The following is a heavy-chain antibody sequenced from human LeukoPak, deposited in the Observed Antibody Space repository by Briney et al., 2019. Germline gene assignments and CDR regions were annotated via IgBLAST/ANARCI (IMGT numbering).Heavy chain of an antibody. Sequence: GGSLRLSCAASGFTFNNYAMSWVRQAPGKGLEWVSRINSDGSSTSYADSVKGRFTISRDNAKNSLYLQMNSLRAEDTAVYYCARDDYDSSSVAFDIWGQGTMVTVSS. J-gene: IGHJ3*02. CDR3: ARDDYDSSSVAFDI. V-gene: IGHV3-74*01. D-gene: IGHD3-22*01. CDR1: GFTFNNYA. CDR2: INSDGSST.